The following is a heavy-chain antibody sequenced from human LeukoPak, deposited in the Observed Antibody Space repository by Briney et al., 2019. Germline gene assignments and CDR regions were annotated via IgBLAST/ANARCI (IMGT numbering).Heavy chain of an antibody. V-gene: IGHV3-23*01. D-gene: IGHD2-2*02. CDR3: AKDVRRAEYCSATTCYTSSFDY. Sequence: GGSLRLSCAASGFTFSSYAMSWVRQAPGKGLEWVSTISAPGGGAYYADSVKGRFTISRDNSKDTLSLQMNTLRAEDTAVYYCAKDVRRAEYCSATTCYTSSFDYWGQGTLVTVSS. CDR2: ISAPGGGA. J-gene: IGHJ4*02. CDR1: GFTFSSYA.